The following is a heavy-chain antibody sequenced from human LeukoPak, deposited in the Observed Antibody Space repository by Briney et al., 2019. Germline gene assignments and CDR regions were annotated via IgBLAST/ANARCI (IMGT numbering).Heavy chain of an antibody. V-gene: IGHV1-69*13. CDR3: AAGRRLGELFFDY. J-gene: IGHJ4*02. Sequence: ASVKVSCKASEGTFGAYSIDWVRQAPGQGLDWVGGINPIFNILYYAQNFQGRVTITADESTNTAYLELDSLKHDDTAVHYCAAGRRLGELFFDYWGPGTLVTVSS. CDR2: INPIFNIL. D-gene: IGHD3-10*01. CDR1: EGTFGAYS.